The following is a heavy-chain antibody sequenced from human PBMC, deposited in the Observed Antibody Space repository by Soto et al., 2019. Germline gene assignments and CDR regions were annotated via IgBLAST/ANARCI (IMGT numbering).Heavy chain of an antibody. J-gene: IGHJ6*02. Sequence: ASVKVSCKASGYTFTSYAMHWVRQAPGQRLEWMGWINAGNGNTKYSQKLQGRVTITRDTSASTAYMELSSLRSEDTAVYYCASKIPTPAPFWPYSGMDVWGQGTTVTASS. V-gene: IGHV1-3*01. D-gene: IGHD2-15*01. CDR2: INAGNGNT. CDR1: GYTFTSYA. CDR3: ASKIPTPAPFWPYSGMDV.